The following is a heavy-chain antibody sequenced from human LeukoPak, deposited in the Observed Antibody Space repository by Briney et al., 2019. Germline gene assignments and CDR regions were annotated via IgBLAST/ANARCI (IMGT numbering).Heavy chain of an antibody. Sequence: GGSLRLSCAASGFTFSSYGMYWVRQAPGKGLEWVAVISYDGSNKYYADSVKGRFTISRDNSKNTLYLQMNSLRAEDTAVYYCARAGNSYGSYYFDYWGQGTLVTVSS. J-gene: IGHJ4*02. CDR3: ARAGNSYGSYYFDY. CDR1: GFTFSSYG. V-gene: IGHV3-30*19. CDR2: ISYDGSNK. D-gene: IGHD5-18*01.